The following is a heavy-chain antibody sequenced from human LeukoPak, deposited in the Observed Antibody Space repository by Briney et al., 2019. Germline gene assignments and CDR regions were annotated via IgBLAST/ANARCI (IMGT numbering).Heavy chain of an antibody. CDR2: IYHSGST. CDR1: GGSISSGGYY. CDR3: ARGIVVVPAARVDAFDI. D-gene: IGHD2-2*01. V-gene: IGHV4-30-2*01. Sequence: SQTLSLTCTVSGGSISSGGYYWSWIRQPPGKGLEWIGYIYHSGSTYYNPSLKSRVTISVDRSKNQFSLKLSSVTAADTAVYYCARGIVVVPAARVDAFDIWGQGTMVTVSS. J-gene: IGHJ3*02.